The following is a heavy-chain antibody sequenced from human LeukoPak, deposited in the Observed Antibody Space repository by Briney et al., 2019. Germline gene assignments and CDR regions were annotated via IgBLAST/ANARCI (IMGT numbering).Heavy chain of an antibody. D-gene: IGHD1-1*01. CDR2: ISAYNGNT. V-gene: IGHV1-18*01. J-gene: IGHJ4*02. CDR1: GYTFSNYG. CDR3: ARGTIPTTGLFDY. Sequence: ASVKVSCKASGYTFSNYGINWLRQAPGQGLEWMGWISAYNGNTNYAQKFQGRLTVTTVTSTSTAYMEVRSLRSDDTAVYYCARGTIPTTGLFDYWGQGTLVTVSS.